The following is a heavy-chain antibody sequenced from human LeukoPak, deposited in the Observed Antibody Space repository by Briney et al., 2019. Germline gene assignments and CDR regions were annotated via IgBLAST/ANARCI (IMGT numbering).Heavy chain of an antibody. D-gene: IGHD5-12*01. J-gene: IGHJ3*02. CDR3: ARGTTDIVGEISVAFDI. V-gene: IGHV3-30-3*01. CDR2: ISYDASNK. Sequence: GGSLRLSCVASGFTFSTYAMTWVRQAPGKGLEWVAAISYDASNKYYAVSVRGRFTISRDNSRNTLFLQMNSLRADDTAVYYCARGTTDIVGEISVAFDIGGEGTVVTVS. CDR1: GFTFSTYA.